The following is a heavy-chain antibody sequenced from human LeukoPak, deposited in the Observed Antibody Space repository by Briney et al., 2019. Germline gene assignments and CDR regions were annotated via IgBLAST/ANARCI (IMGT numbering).Heavy chain of an antibody. CDR2: IYNSGST. V-gene: IGHV4-59*08. D-gene: IGHD3-3*01. J-gene: IGHJ6*02. CDR1: GGPISRYS. Sequence: SETLSLTCTVSGGPISRYSWSWIRQSPGKGLEWIGNIYNSGSTNYNPSLKSRVTISVDTSKNQFSLKLSSVTAADTAVYYCARLRAKYYDFWSGRHHYYYGMDVWGQGTTVTVSS. CDR3: ARLRAKYYDFWSGRHHYYYGMDV.